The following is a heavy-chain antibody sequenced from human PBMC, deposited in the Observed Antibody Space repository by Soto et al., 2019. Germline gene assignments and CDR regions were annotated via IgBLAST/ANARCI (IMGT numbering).Heavy chain of an antibody. Sequence: QVQLQQWGAGLLKPSETLSLTCAVYGGSFSGYYWSWIRQPPGKGLEWIGEINHSGSTNYNPSLKSRVTISVDTSKNQFSLKLSSVTAADTAVYYCARVVVVAFPFDYWGQGTLVTVSS. CDR3: ARVVVVAFPFDY. J-gene: IGHJ4*02. CDR2: INHSGST. CDR1: GGSFSGYY. D-gene: IGHD2-15*01. V-gene: IGHV4-34*01.